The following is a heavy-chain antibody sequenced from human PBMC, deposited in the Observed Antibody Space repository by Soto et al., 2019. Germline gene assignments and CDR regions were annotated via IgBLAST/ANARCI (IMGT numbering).Heavy chain of an antibody. V-gene: IGHV1-8*01. CDR3: ARERSGSSDY. CDR1: GYTFTSYD. CDR2: MNPNSGNT. Sequence: QVQLVQSWAEVKKPGASVKVSCKASGYTFTSYDINWVRQATGQGLEWMGWMNPNSGNTGYAQKFEGRVIKTRNISISTAYMELSSLRSEDTAMYYCARERSGSSDYWGQGTQVTVSS. J-gene: IGHJ4*02. D-gene: IGHD1-26*01.